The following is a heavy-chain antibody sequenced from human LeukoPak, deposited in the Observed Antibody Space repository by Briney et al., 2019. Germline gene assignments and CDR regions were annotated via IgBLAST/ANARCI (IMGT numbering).Heavy chain of an antibody. J-gene: IGHJ4*02. CDR2: IRYDGSNK. CDR1: GFTFSSYG. Sequence: GGSLRLSCAASGFTFSSYGMHWVRQAPGKGLEWVAFIRYDGSNKYYADSVKGRFTISRDNSKNTLYLQLNSLRAEDTAVYYCARDVSCSGGTCYRNYFDKWGQGILVTVAS. CDR3: ARDVSCSGGTCYRNYFDK. V-gene: IGHV3-30*02. D-gene: IGHD2-15*01.